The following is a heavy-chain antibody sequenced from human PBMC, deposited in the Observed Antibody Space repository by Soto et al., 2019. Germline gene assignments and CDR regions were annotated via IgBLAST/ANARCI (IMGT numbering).Heavy chain of an antibody. V-gene: IGHV3-23*01. D-gene: IGHD2-2*01. CDR2: IGGSSGST. Sequence: PGVSLRISCAASGFTFGSYAMSWVRQAPGKGLEWVSAIGGSSGSTDYADSVKGRFTISRDNSKNTLFLQMNSLRAEDTAVYYCAKDRSSTSCYAFDYWGQRTLVTVSS. CDR1: GFTFGSYA. J-gene: IGHJ4*01. CDR3: AKDRSSTSCYAFDY.